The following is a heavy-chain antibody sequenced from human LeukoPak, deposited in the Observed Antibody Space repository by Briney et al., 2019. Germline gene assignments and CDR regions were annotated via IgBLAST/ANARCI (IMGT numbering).Heavy chain of an antibody. CDR2: ISHSGST. Sequence: SETLSLTCTVSGYSISSGYYWGWIRQPPGKGLKWIGSISHSGSTYYNPSLKSRVTISVDTSKNQFSLKLSSLTAADTAVYYCARLCRSRLAEFGYWGQGTLVTVSS. D-gene: IGHD2-2*01. CDR1: GYSISSGYY. CDR3: ARLCRSRLAEFGY. J-gene: IGHJ4*02. V-gene: IGHV4-38-2*02.